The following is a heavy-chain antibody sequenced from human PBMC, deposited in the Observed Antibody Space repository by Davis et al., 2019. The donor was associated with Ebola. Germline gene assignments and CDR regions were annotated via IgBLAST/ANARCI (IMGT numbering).Heavy chain of an antibody. CDR1: GFTFSSYA. D-gene: IGHD1-26*01. J-gene: IGHJ4*02. CDR3: ARFVYSGSYFMDY. V-gene: IGHV3-30-3*01. CDR2: ISYDGSNK. Sequence: PGGSLRLSCAASGFTFSSYAMHWVRQAPGKGLEWVAVISYDGSNKYYADSVKGRFTISRDNSKNTLYLQMNSLRAEDTAVYYCARFVYSGSYFMDYWGQGTLVTVSS.